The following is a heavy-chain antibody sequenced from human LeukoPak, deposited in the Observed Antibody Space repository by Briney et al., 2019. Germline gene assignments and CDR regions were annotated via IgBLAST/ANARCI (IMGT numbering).Heavy chain of an antibody. Sequence: GGSLRLSCAASGFTFSSYAMSWVRQAPGKGLEWVSAISGSGGSTYYADSVKGRFTISRDNSKNTLYLQMNSLRAEDTTVYYCAKEGYGYSSSWYLMYYYYHMDVWGKGTTVTVSS. J-gene: IGHJ6*03. D-gene: IGHD6-13*01. CDR3: AKEGYGYSSSWYLMYYYYHMDV. CDR2: ISGSGGST. V-gene: IGHV3-23*01. CDR1: GFTFSSYA.